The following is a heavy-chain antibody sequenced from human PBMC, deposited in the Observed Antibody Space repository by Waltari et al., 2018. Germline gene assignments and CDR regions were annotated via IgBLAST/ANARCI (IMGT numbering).Heavy chain of an antibody. D-gene: IGHD3-22*01. V-gene: IGHV3-48*04. CDR3: ARVQSEIMTMMGFDY. J-gene: IGHJ4*02. CDR1: GLTFSSYS. CDR2: ISSSSTI. Sequence: EVQLVESGGGLVQPGGSLRLSCAASGLTFSSYSMNWVRQAPGKGLEWVSYISSSSTIYYADSVKGRFTISRDNAKNSLYLQMNSLRAEDTAVYYCARVQSEIMTMMGFDYWGQGTLVTVSS.